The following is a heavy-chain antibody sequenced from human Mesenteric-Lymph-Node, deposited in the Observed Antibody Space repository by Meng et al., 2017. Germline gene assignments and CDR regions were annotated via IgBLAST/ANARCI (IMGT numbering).Heavy chain of an antibody. Sequence: QVLLEQPGPGRVKLSGPRALLWDVSVASINSSHWWSWVRQPPGKGLEWIGEIYHSGGTTHNPSLKSRVTISVDKSKNQVSLKLSSVTAADTAMYYCAGGIAVPGGYWDYWGQETLVTVSS. CDR1: VASINSSHW. J-gene: IGHJ4*02. V-gene: IGHV4-4*02. D-gene: IGHD6-19*01. CDR3: AGGIAVPGGYWDY. CDR2: IYHSGGT.